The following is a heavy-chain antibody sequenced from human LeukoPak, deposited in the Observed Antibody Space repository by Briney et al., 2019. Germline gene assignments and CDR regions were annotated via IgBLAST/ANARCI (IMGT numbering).Heavy chain of an antibody. CDR1: GGSISSGSYY. CDR3: ASTLVVAHF. CDR2: IYTSGST. Sequence: SQTLSLTCTVSGGSISSGSYYWSWIRQPAGKGLEWIGRIYTSGSTNYNPSLKSRVTISVDTSKNQFSLKLSSVTAADTAVYYCASTLVVAHFWGRGTLVTVSS. V-gene: IGHV4-61*02. D-gene: IGHD3-22*01. J-gene: IGHJ2*01.